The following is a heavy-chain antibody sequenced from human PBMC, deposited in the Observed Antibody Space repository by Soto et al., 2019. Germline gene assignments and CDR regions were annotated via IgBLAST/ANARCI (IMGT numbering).Heavy chain of an antibody. J-gene: IGHJ3*02. D-gene: IGHD3-10*01. CDR1: VGTFSSYT. V-gene: IGHV1-69*04. Sequence: ASVTVSCKASVGTFSSYTMSWVRQAPGQGLEWMGRIIPILGIANYAQKFQGRVTITADKSTSTAYMELSSLRSEDTAVYYCARDTGADAFDIWGQGTMVTVSS. CDR2: IIPILGIA. CDR3: ARDTGADAFDI.